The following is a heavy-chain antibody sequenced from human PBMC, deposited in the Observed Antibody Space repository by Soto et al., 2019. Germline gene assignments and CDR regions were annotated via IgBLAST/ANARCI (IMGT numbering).Heavy chain of an antibody. Sequence: QVQLQQWGAGLLKPSETLSLTCAVYGVPFSGYYWSWIRQPPGKGLEWIGEINHSGSTNYNPSLKSRVTLSVDTSKNQFSLRLSSVTAADTAVYYCARYCSSTSCAEGLGNWFDPWGQGTLVTVSS. V-gene: IGHV4-34*01. CDR1: GVPFSGYY. CDR3: ARYCSSTSCAEGLGNWFDP. D-gene: IGHD2-2*01. CDR2: INHSGST. J-gene: IGHJ5*02.